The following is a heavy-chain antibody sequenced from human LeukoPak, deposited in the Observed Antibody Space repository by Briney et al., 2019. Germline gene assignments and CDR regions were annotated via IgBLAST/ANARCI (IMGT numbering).Heavy chain of an antibody. J-gene: IGHJ4*02. D-gene: IGHD3-10*01. V-gene: IGHV1-18*01. CDR3: ARVYSTNYYGSGDRPFLFDY. CDR2: ISTYYGNT. Sequence: GASVKVSCKASGYTFTSYGFSWVRQAPGQGLEWMGWISTYYGNTNYAQKLQDGVTMTTDTSTSTAYMELTSLRSDDTAVYYCARVYSTNYYGSGDRPFLFDYWGQGTVVTVSS. CDR1: GYTFTSYG.